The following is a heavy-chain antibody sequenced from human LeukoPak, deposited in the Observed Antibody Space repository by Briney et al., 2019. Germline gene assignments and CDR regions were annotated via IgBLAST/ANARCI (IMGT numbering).Heavy chain of an antibody. CDR1: GFTFSSNA. D-gene: IGHD3-22*01. V-gene: IGHV3-23*01. CDR2: ISASGDST. Sequence: GGSLRLSCVASGFTFSSNAMTWVRQAPGKGLEWVSSISASGDSTYYADSVKGRFTISRDNSKNTLYLQMNNLRAEDTAVYYCARPTHYSGYNYLDYWGQVTLVTVSS. CDR3: ARPTHYSGYNYLDY. J-gene: IGHJ4*02.